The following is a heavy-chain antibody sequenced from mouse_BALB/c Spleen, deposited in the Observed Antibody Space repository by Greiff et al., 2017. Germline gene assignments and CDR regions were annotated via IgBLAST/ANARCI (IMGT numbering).Heavy chain of an antibody. V-gene: IGHV1S29*02. CDR3: AREWDYDYAWFAY. D-gene: IGHD2-4*01. J-gene: IGHJ3*01. CDR2: IDPYNGGT. CDR1: GYTFTDYN. Sequence: EVQLLQSGPELVKPGASVKISCKASGYTFTDYNMHWVKQSHGKSLEWIGYIDPYNGGTGYNQKFKSKATLTVDNSSSTAYMELRSLTSEDSAVYYCAREWDYDYAWFAYWGQGTLVTVSA.